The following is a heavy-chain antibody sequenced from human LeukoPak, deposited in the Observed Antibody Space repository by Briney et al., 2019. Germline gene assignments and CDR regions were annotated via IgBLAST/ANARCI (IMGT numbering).Heavy chain of an antibody. Sequence: GGSLRLSCAASGFIFSSYSMNWVRQAPGKGLEWVSSISSSSSYIYYADSVKGRFTISRDNAKNSLSLQMNSLRAEDTAVYYCARGGEPVGFDYWGQGTLVTVSS. CDR3: ARGGEPVGFDY. CDR2: ISSSSSYI. CDR1: GFIFSSYS. J-gene: IGHJ4*02. V-gene: IGHV3-21*01. D-gene: IGHD1-26*01.